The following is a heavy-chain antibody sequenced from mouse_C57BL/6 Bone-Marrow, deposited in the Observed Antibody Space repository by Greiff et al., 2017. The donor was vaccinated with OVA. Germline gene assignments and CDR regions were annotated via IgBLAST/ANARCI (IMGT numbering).Heavy chain of an antibody. CDR1: GFNIKDDY. CDR3: TTYGWAY. Sequence: VQLQQSGAELVRPGASVKLSCTASGFNIKDDYMHWVKQRPEQGLEWIGWIDPENGDTEYASKFQGKATITADTSSNTAYLQLSSLTSEDTADYYCTTYGWAYWGQGTLVTVSA. CDR2: IDPENGDT. J-gene: IGHJ3*01. V-gene: IGHV14-4*01. D-gene: IGHD1-1*02.